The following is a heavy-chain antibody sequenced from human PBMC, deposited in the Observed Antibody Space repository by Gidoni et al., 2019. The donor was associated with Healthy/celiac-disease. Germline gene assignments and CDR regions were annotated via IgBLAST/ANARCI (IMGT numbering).Heavy chain of an antibody. D-gene: IGHD3-10*01. CDR1: GYTFTSYA. V-gene: IGHV1-3*01. CDR2: TNAGNGNT. CDR3: ARKKPSMVRGVTSFGYDY. Sequence: QVQLVQSGAEVKKPGASVKVSCKASGYTFTSYAMHWVRQAPGQRLEWMGWTNAGNGNTKYSQKFQGRVTITRDTSASTAYMELSSLRSEDTAVYYCARKKPSMVRGVTSFGYDYWGQGTLVTVSS. J-gene: IGHJ4*02.